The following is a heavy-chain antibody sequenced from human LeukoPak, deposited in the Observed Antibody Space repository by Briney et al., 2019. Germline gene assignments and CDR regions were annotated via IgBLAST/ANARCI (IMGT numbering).Heavy chain of an antibody. V-gene: IGHV4-38-2*01. CDR2: IYHSGST. CDR1: GYPISSGYY. J-gene: IGHJ5*02. CDR3: ARSVPTMVRGDWFDP. D-gene: IGHD3-10*01. Sequence: TSETLSLTCAVSGYPISSGYYWGWIRQPPGKGLEWIGSIYHSGSTYYNPSLKSRVTISVDTSKNQFSLKLSSVTAADTAVYYCARSVPTMVRGDWFDPWGQGTLVTVSS.